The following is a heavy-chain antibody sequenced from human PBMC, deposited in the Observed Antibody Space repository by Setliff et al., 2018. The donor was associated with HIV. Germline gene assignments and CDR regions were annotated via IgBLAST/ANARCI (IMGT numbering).Heavy chain of an antibody. V-gene: IGHV3-21*01. CDR3: ARGMTYGPTGYFDY. Sequence: PGGSLRLPCAASGFTFSNYSMNWVRQTPGKGLEWVSSISASATYIYYADSVKGRFTMSRDNAKNSLYLQMNSLRAEDTAVYYCARGMTYGPTGYFDYWGQGTLVTVSS. D-gene: IGHD3-10*01. CDR2: ISASATYI. CDR1: GFTFSNYS. J-gene: IGHJ4*02.